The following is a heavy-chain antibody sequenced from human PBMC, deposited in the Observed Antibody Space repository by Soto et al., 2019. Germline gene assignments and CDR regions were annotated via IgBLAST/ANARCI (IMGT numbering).Heavy chain of an antibody. CDR1: GFPFGDFG. CDR2: FRASGDDGTT. D-gene: IGHD3-10*01. Sequence: GGSLRLSCAASGFPFGDFGMHWLRQAPGKGLEWVSGFRASGDDGTTYYADSVKGRFTISRDNSKNTLFLQMNSLRAEDTAIYYCAKKVNSGSGSQYFDYWGQGTLVTVSS. CDR3: AKKVNSGSGSQYFDY. J-gene: IGHJ4*02. V-gene: IGHV3-23*01.